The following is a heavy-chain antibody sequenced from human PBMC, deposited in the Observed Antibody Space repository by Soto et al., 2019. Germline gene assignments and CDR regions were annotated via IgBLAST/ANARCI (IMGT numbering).Heavy chain of an antibody. V-gene: IGHV4-30-4*01. Sequence: SETLSLTCTASGGSISSGDYYWSWIRQPPGKGLERIGYIYYSGSTYYNPSLKSRVTISVDTSKNQFSLKLSSVAAADTAVYYCARAAYDSSGPYYFDYWGQGTLVTVSS. D-gene: IGHD3-22*01. CDR2: IYYSGST. CDR3: ARAAYDSSGPYYFDY. J-gene: IGHJ4*02. CDR1: GGSISSGDYY.